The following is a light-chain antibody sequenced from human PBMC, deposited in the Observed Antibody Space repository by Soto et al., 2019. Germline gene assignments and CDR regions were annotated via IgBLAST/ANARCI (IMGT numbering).Light chain of an antibody. Sequence: QSALTQPRSVSGSPGQSVTISCTGTSSDVGTYNFVSWYQQHPGKAPKFMLYDVTKRPSGVPDRFSGSKSGNPASLTISGLQAEDEADYYCCSYVGSYTAYVFGTGPKVTVL. CDR2: DVT. J-gene: IGLJ1*01. CDR1: SSDVGTYNF. CDR3: CSYVGSYTAYV. V-gene: IGLV2-11*01.